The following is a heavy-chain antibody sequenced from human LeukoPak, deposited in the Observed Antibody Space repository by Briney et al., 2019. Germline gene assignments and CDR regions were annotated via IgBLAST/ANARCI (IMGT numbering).Heavy chain of an antibody. CDR3: ARGLTMVRVGNYYYMDV. CDR1: GASVSSGSDY. V-gene: IGHV4-61*02. CDR2: IYTSGST. J-gene: IGHJ6*03. Sequence: SQALSLTCTVAGASVSSGSDYWRWIRQPAGKGLEWIGRIYTSGSTYYNPSLKSRVTISVDTSKNQFSLKLSSVTAADTAVYYCARGLTMVRVGNYYYMDVWGKGTTVTVSS. D-gene: IGHD3-10*01.